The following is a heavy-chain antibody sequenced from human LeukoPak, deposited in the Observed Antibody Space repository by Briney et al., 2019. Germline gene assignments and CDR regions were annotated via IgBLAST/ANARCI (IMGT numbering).Heavy chain of an antibody. J-gene: IGHJ4*02. CDR1: GGSISSYY. Sequence: PSETLSLTCTVSGGSISSYYWSWIRQPPGKGLEWIGYIYYSGSTNYNPSLKSRVTISVDTSKNQFSLKLSSVTAADTAVYYCARFDATTSYFDYWGQGTLVTVSS. D-gene: IGHD5-12*01. V-gene: IGHV4-59*12. CDR3: ARFDATTSYFDY. CDR2: IYYSGST.